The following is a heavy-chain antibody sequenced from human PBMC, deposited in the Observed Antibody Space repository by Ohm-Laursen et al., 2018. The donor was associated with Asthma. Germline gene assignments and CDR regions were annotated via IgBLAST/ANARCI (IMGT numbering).Heavy chain of an antibody. Sequence: SLRLSCAASGFTFDDYAMHWVRQAPGKGLEWVSGISWNSGSIGYADSVKGRFTISRDNSKNTLYLQMNSLRAEDTAVYYCAKDIVVVPAASFDYWGQGTLVTVSS. CDR2: ISWNSGSI. D-gene: IGHD2-2*01. J-gene: IGHJ4*02. CDR3: AKDIVVVPAASFDY. CDR1: GFTFDDYA. V-gene: IGHV3-9*01.